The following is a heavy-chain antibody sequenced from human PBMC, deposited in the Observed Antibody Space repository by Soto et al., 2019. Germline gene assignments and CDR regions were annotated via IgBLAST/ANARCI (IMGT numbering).Heavy chain of an antibody. Sequence: GGSLRLSCTASGFTVSSNYMSWVRQAPGKGLEWVSVIYSGGSTYYADSVKGRFTISRDNSKNTLYLQMNGLRAEDTAVYYCARYLVVGAGAGNGARYYYYHYSKAVRGKGTTVLVSS. D-gene: IGHD6-19*01. J-gene: IGHJ6*03. CDR2: IYSGGST. CDR3: ARYLVVGAGAGNGARYYYYHYSKAV. V-gene: IGHV3-66*01. CDR1: GFTVSSNY.